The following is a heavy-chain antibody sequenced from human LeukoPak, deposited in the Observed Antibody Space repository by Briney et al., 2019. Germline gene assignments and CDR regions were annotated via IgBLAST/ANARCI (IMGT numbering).Heavy chain of an antibody. CDR1: GFSLSNARMG. V-gene: IGHV2-26*01. D-gene: IGHD6-19*01. CDR2: IFSNDEK. CDR3: SRIAGWLDAFDI. Sequence: SGPTLVNPTETLTLTCTVSGFSLSNARMGVSWIRQPPGKALEWLAHIFSNDEKSYSTSLKSRLTISKDTSKSQVVLTMTNMDPVDMSTYYCSRIAGWLDAFDIWGQGTMVTVSS. J-gene: IGHJ3*02.